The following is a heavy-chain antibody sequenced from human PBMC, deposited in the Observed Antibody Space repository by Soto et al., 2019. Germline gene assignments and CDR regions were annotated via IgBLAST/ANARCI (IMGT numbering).Heavy chain of an antibody. V-gene: IGHV1-46*01. CDR2: INPSGGST. CDR1: GYTFTSYY. J-gene: IGHJ2*01. Sequence: QVQLVXSGAEVKKPGASVKVSCKASGYTFTSYYXHWVRQAPGXGLEWMGIINPSGGSTSYAQKFQGRVTMTRDTSTSTVYMELSSLRSEDTAVYYCARESIAALYDWYFDLWGRGTLVTVSS. D-gene: IGHD6-6*01. CDR3: ARESIAALYDWYFDL.